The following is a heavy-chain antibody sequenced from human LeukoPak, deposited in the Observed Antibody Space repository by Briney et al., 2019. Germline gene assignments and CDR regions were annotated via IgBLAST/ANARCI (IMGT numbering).Heavy chain of an antibody. Sequence: SETLSLTCSVSGDSITGYSWSWIRQPPGKGLEWIGSIYRSGSTNYNPSLKSRVPISVDTSKNQFSLKVSSVTAADTAVYYCARGDCSGSICYSPMDVWGTGTTVTVSS. V-gene: IGHV4-38-2*02. D-gene: IGHD2-21*01. CDR2: IYRSGST. J-gene: IGHJ6*03. CDR1: GDSITGYS. CDR3: ARGDCSGSICYSPMDV.